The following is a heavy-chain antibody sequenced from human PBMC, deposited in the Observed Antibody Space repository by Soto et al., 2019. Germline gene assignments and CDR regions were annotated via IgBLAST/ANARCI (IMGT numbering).Heavy chain of an antibody. CDR3: ARDYYDFWYGYYVAQPSDYYYGMDV. J-gene: IGHJ6*04. Sequence: SETLSLTCTVSGGSISSNNYFWGWIRQPPGKGLEWIGNIYHRGSANYNPSLKSRVTISVDTSKNQFSLRLSSVTAADTAVYYCARDYYDFWYGYYVAQPSDYYYGMDVWGEGTTVTVSS. CDR2: IYHRGSA. CDR1: GGSISSNNYF. D-gene: IGHD3-3*01. V-gene: IGHV4-39*01.